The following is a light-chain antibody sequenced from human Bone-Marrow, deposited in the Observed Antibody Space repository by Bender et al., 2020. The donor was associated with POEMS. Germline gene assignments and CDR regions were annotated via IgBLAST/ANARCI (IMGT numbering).Light chain of an antibody. CDR2: EVS. CDR3: QSYDSDLNGWV. V-gene: IGLV2-8*01. CDR1: SSDVGGYNY. Sequence: QSALTQPPSASGSPGQSVTISCTGTSSDVGGYNYVSWYQQHPGKAPKLMIYEVSKRPSGVPDRFSGSQSGTSASLAITGLQSEDEAAYFCQSYDSDLNGWVFGGGTKLTVL. J-gene: IGLJ3*02.